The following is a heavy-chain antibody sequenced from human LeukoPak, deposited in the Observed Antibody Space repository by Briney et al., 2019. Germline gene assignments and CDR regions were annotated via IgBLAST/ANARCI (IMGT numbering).Heavy chain of an antibody. J-gene: IGHJ4*02. CDR1: GFTFRSYS. D-gene: IGHD3-22*01. Sequence: GGSLRLSCAASGFTFRSYSMNWVRQAPGKGLEWVSAIDPSSTYIYYADSVKGRFTIPRDNAENSLYLQMNSLRVEDTAVYYCANGDYYDSSGYYKPYGYWGQGTLVTVSS. V-gene: IGHV3-21*01. CDR3: ANGDYYDSSGYYKPYGY. CDR2: IDPSSTYI.